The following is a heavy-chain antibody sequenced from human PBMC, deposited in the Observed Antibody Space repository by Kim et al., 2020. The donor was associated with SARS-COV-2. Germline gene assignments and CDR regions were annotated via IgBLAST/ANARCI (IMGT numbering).Heavy chain of an antibody. V-gene: IGHV1-69*13. D-gene: IGHD6-19*01. Sequence: SVKVSCKASGGTFSSYAISWVRQAPGQGLEWMGGIIPIFGTANYAQKFQGRVTITADESTSTAYMELSSLRSEDTAVYYCARGSDIAVAGTQGYWFDPWGQGTLVTVSS. CDR1: GGTFSSYA. CDR2: IIPIFGTA. J-gene: IGHJ5*02. CDR3: ARGSDIAVAGTQGYWFDP.